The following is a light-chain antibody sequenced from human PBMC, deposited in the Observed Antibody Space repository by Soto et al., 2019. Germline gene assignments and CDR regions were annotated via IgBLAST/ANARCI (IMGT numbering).Light chain of an antibody. CDR2: DAS. J-gene: IGKJ2*01. V-gene: IGKV3-20*01. Sequence: EIVLTQSPGTLSLSPGERATLSCRASQSVSSNYLAWYQQKPGQAPRLLIYDASSRATGIPDRFSGSGSGTDFTLTISRLEPADFAVYYCQQYGTSPGYTFGQGTKLEIK. CDR3: QQYGTSPGYT. CDR1: QSVSSNY.